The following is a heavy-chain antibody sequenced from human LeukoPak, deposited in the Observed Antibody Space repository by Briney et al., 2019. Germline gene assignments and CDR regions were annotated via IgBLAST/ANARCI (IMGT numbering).Heavy chain of an antibody. Sequence: SETLSLTCTVSGGSISSGSYYWSWIRQPAGKGLEWIGRIYASGSTNYNPSLKSRVTISVDTSKNQFSLKLSSVTAADTAVYYCARDPWGVVEMDVWGKGTTVTVSS. CDR2: IYASGST. CDR3: ARDPWGVVEMDV. V-gene: IGHV4-61*02. D-gene: IGHD2-2*01. CDR1: GGSISSGSYY. J-gene: IGHJ6*04.